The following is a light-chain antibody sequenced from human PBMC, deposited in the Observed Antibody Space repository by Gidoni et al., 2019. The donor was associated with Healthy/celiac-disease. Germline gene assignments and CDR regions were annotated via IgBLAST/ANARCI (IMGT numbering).Light chain of an antibody. J-gene: IGKJ2*01. CDR1: QSLLHSNGYNY. CDR3: MQALQTPGT. CDR2: LGS. Sequence: DIVMTQSPLSLPVTPGEPASISCRSSQSLLHSNGYNYLDWYLQKPGQSPQLLIDLGSNRASGVPDRFSGSGSGTDFTLKISRVEAEDVGVYYCMQALQTPGTFXQXTKLEIK. V-gene: IGKV2-28*01.